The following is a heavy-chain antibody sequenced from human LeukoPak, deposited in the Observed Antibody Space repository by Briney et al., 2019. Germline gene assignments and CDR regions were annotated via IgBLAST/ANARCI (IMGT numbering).Heavy chain of an antibody. V-gene: IGHV1-58*01. CDR2: IVVGSGNT. Sequence: GASVKVSCKASGFTFTSSAVRWVRQARGQRLEWIGWIVVGSGNTNYAQKFQERVTITRDMSTSTAYMELSSLRSEDTAVYYCAADLSYYYGMDVWGQGTTVTVSS. CDR1: GFTFTSSA. CDR3: AADLSYYYGMDV. J-gene: IGHJ6*02.